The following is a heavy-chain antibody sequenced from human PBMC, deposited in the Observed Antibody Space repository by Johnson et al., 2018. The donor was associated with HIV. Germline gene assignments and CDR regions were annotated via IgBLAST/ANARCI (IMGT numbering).Heavy chain of an antibody. V-gene: IGHV3-20*04. Sequence: VQLVESGGGVVRPGGSLRLSCAASGFTFDDYGMSWVRQAPGKGLEWVSGISGSGGSTYYADSVKGRFTISRDNSKNTLYLQMNSLRAEDTAVYYCARGANSGSYFGAFDSWGQGTMVTVSS. CDR1: GFTFDDYG. CDR3: ARGANSGSYFGAFDS. D-gene: IGHD1-26*01. CDR2: ISGSGGST. J-gene: IGHJ3*01.